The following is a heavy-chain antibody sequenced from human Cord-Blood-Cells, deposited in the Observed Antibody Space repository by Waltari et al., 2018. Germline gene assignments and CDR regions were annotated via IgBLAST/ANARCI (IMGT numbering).Heavy chain of an antibody. J-gene: IGHJ5*02. V-gene: IGHV4-34*01. D-gene: IGHD2-15*01. CDR1: GGSFSGYY. CDR2: INHSGST. Sequence: QVQLQQWGAGLLKPSETLSLTCAVYGGSFSGYYWSWIRQPPGKGLEWIGEINHSGSTNYNPSLKSRVTRSVDTSKNQFSLKLSSVTAADTAVYYCARGRRVECSGGSCYSKWFDPWGQGTLVTVSS. CDR3: ARGRRVECSGGSCYSKWFDP.